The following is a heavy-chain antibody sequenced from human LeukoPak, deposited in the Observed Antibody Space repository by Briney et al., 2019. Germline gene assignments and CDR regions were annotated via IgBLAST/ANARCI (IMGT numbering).Heavy chain of an antibody. CDR1: GGSISSGGYY. V-gene: IGHV4-31*03. J-gene: IGHJ3*02. CDR2: IYYSGTT. D-gene: IGHD3-3*02. CDR3: ARGLTISDAFDI. Sequence: KPSETLSLTCTVSGGSISSGGYYWSWTRQHPGKGLEWIGNIYYSGTTYYNSSLKSRVIISVDTSKNQFSLKLSSVTAVDTAVYYCARGLTISDAFDIWGQGTMVTVSS.